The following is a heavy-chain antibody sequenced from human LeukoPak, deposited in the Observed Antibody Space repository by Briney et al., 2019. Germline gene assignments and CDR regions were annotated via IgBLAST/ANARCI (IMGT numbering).Heavy chain of an antibody. Sequence: SETLSLTCTVSGGSISSYYWSWIRQPPGKGLEWIGYIYYSGSTNYNPSLKSRVTISVDTSKNQFSLKLSSVTAADTAVYYCASWTYCGRSVCGRYFDYWGQGTLVTVSS. CDR2: IYYSGST. CDR1: GGSISSYY. V-gene: IGHV4-59*01. CDR3: ASWTYCGRSVCGRYFDY. D-gene: IGHD2-21*01. J-gene: IGHJ4*02.